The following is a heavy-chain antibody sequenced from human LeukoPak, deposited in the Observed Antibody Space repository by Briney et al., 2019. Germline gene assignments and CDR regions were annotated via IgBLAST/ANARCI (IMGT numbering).Heavy chain of an antibody. CDR1: GFTVSSNY. J-gene: IGHJ3*02. CDR3: ARGTQVAGYAFDI. D-gene: IGHD6-19*01. CDR2: IYSGGST. Sequence: GGSLRLSCAASGFTVSSNYMSWVRQAPGKGLEWVSVIYSGGSTYYADSVKGRFTTSRDNSKNTLYLQMDSLRAEDTAVYYCARGTQVAGYAFDIWGQGTMVTVSS. V-gene: IGHV3-53*01.